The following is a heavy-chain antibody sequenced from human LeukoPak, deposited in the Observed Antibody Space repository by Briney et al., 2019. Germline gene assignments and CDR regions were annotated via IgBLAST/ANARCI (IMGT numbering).Heavy chain of an antibody. Sequence: GGSLRLSCAASGFTFSDYYMSWIRQAPGKGLEWVSYISSSSSYTNYADSVKGRFTISRDNAKNSLYLQMNSLRAEDTAVYYCARDRGGYGSGSYHDYRGQGTLVAVSS. D-gene: IGHD3-10*01. J-gene: IGHJ4*02. CDR3: ARDRGGYGSGSYHDY. CDR1: GFTFSDYY. CDR2: ISSSSSYT. V-gene: IGHV3-11*06.